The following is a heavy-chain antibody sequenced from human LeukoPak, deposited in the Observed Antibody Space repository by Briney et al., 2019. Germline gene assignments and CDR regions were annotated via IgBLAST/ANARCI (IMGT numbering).Heavy chain of an antibody. CDR1: GFTFSSSA. CDR3: ARQAARPYDY. J-gene: IGHJ4*02. CDR2: ISNNGGYT. Sequence: GGSLRLSCAASGFTFSSSAMSWVRQAPGKGLEWVSAISNNGGYTYYADSVQGRFTIPRDNSKNTLYLQMNSLRTEDTAVFYCARQAARPYDYWGQGTLVTVSS. D-gene: IGHD6-6*01. V-gene: IGHV3-23*01.